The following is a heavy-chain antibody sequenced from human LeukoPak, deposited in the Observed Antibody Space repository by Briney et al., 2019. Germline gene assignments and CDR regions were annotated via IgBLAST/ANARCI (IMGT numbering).Heavy chain of an antibody. Sequence: ASVKVSCKASGYTFTSNHMHWVRQAPGQGLEWMGIINPSGGSTSYAQKFQGRVTMTRDMSTSTVYMELSSLRSEDTAVYYCAREVWFGELSAGVDYWGQGTLVTVSS. J-gene: IGHJ4*02. CDR3: AREVWFGELSAGVDY. V-gene: IGHV1-46*01. D-gene: IGHD3-10*01. CDR2: INPSGGST. CDR1: GYTFTSNH.